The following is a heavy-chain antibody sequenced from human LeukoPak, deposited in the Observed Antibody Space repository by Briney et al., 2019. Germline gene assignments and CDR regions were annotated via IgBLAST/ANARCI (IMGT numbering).Heavy chain of an antibody. J-gene: IGHJ4*02. CDR2: IKQDGNEK. D-gene: IGHD4/OR15-4a*01. Sequence: GGSLRRSCAASRFTVRTYWMSWVRQAPGKGLEWVANIKQDGNEKYYVDSVKVRFTISRDNAKNSLDLQMNSLRAEDTAVYYCARDTLGEGEDANYAVYYFDYWGQGTPVTVSS. CDR1: RFTVRTYW. V-gene: IGHV3-7*01. CDR3: ARDTLGEGEDANYAVYYFDY.